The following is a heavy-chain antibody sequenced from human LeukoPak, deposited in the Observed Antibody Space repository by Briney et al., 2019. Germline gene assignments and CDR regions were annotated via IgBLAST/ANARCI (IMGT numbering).Heavy chain of an antibody. V-gene: IGHV1-69*06. CDR2: IIPIFGTA. D-gene: IGHD3-10*01. CDR3: AREKDGSGSYYGFDY. Sequence: WVXQAXXXXXEWMGXIIPIFGTANYAQKFQGTVTITADKSTSTAYMELSSLRSEDTAVYYCAREKDGSGSYYGFDYWGQGTLVTVSS. J-gene: IGHJ4*02.